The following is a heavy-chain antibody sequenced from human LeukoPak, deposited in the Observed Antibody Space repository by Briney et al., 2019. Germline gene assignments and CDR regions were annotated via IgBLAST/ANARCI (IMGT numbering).Heavy chain of an antibody. CDR3: ARHRVGGVPLQPGMSEFDY. V-gene: IGHV4-59*08. CDR2: IYYSGST. D-gene: IGHD3-10*01. CDR1: GGSISSYY. J-gene: IGHJ4*02. Sequence: PSETLSLTCTVSGGSISSYYWSWIRQPPGKGLEWIGYIYYSGSTNYNPSLKSRVTISVDTSKNQFSLKLSSVTAADTAVYYCARHRVGGVPLQPGMSEFDYWGQGTLVTVSS.